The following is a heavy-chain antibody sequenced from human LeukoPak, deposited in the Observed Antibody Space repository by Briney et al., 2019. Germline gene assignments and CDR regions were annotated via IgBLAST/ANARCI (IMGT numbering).Heavy chain of an antibody. Sequence: PGGSLRLSCAASGFTFSSYAMSWVRQAPGKGLEWVSAISGSGGSTYYEDSVKGRFIISRDNSKNALSLQLNSLRPEDTALYYCAKHFCTGLDCSLFDSWGQGTLVTVSS. CDR3: AKHFCTGLDCSLFDS. CDR2: ISGSGGST. V-gene: IGHV3-23*01. J-gene: IGHJ4*02. CDR1: GFTFSSYA. D-gene: IGHD3/OR15-3a*01.